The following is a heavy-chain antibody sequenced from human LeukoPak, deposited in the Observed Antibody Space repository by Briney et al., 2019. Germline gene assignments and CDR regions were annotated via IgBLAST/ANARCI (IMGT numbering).Heavy chain of an antibody. J-gene: IGHJ4*02. D-gene: IGHD6-13*01. CDR1: GGSFSGYY. CDR3: ARGPIPQGSSSEYYFDY. CDR2: INHSGST. Sequence: SETLSLTCAVYGGSFSGYYWSWIRQPPGKGLEWIGEINHSGSTNYNPSLKSRVTISVDTSKNQFSLKLSSVTAADTAVYYCARGPIPQGSSSEYYFDYWGQGTLVTVSS. V-gene: IGHV4-34*01.